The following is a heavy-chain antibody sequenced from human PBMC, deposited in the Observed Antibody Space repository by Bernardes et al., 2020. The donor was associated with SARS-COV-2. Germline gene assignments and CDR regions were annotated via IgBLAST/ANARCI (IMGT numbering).Heavy chain of an antibody. J-gene: IGHJ3*02. D-gene: IGHD3-10*01. CDR1: GGSIGSHY. CDR2: VYYGGRT. Sequence: SETLSLTCTVSGGSIGSHYWSWIRQSPGKGLEWIGCVYYGGRTDYNPSLKGRVTISVDTSKSQFSLKLTSVTATDTALYYCASVLLWPRQQHAFEIWGQGTMVTVSS. CDR3: ASVLLWPRQQHAFEI. V-gene: IGHV4-59*11.